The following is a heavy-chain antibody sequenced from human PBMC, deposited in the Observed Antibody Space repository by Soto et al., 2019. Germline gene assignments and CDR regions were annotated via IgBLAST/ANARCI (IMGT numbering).Heavy chain of an antibody. CDR1: GDVFRSYG. D-gene: IGHD2-8*01. CDR3: ARVRCFNGLCHTADYGMDV. Sequence: SVKVSCKASGDVFRSYGINWVRQAPGQGLEWMGGVTPISGTTNYAQKFQGRVAITADESTDTVYMELSRLRSEDTAVYFCARVRCFNGLCHTADYGMDVWGQGTTVTVSS. V-gene: IGHV1-69*13. CDR2: VTPISGTT. J-gene: IGHJ6*02.